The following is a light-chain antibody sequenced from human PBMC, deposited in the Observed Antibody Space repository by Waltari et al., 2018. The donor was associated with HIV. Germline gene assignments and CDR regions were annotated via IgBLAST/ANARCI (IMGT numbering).Light chain of an antibody. Sequence: QSVLTQPPSASGTPGQRVTISCSGSFGGKTVTWYQKLPGTAPKLLMYTNDRRASGVPDRFSGSKSDTSASLAISGLQSEDEADYYCAVWDDSLNGVFGGGTRLTVL. CDR3: AVWDDSLNGV. J-gene: IGLJ3*02. V-gene: IGLV1-44*01. CDR1: FGGKT. CDR2: TND.